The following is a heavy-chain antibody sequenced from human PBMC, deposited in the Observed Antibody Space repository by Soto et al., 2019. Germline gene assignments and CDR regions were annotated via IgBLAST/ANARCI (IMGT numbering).Heavy chain of an antibody. Sequence: QVQLQQWGAGLLKPSETLSLTCAVYGGSFSGYYWSWIRQPPGKGLEWIGEINHSGSTNYNPSLKSRVTISVDTSKNQFSLKLSSVTAADTAVYYCARGTQGCSGGSCYWFDPWGQGTLVTVSS. CDR3: ARGTQGCSGGSCYWFDP. CDR2: INHSGST. D-gene: IGHD2-15*01. CDR1: GGSFSGYY. J-gene: IGHJ5*02. V-gene: IGHV4-34*01.